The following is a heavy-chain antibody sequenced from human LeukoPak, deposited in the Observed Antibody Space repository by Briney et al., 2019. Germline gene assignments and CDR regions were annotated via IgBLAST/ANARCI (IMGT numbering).Heavy chain of an antibody. J-gene: IGHJ4*02. CDR2: TYYRSEWYY. Sequence: SQTLSLTCAISGDSVSSNTASWNWIRQSPSRGLEWLGRTYYRSEWYYDYAVSVKSRITINPDTSRNQFSLQLNSVTAADTAVYYCARVGPYYDFWSGYYYYFDYWGQGTLVTVSS. CDR3: ARVGPYYDFWSGYYYYFDY. V-gene: IGHV6-1*01. CDR1: GDSVSSNTAS. D-gene: IGHD3-3*01.